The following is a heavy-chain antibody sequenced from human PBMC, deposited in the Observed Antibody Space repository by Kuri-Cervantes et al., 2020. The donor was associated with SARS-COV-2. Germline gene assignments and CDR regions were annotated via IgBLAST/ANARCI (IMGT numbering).Heavy chain of an antibody. CDR2: IYYSGST. D-gene: IGHD1-1*01. V-gene: IGHV4-59*08. CDR1: GGSISSYY. J-gene: IGHJ4*02. Sequence: SETLSLTCTVSGGSISSYYWSWIRQPPGKGLEWIGYIYYSGSTNYNPSLKSRVTIPVDTSKNQFSLKLSTVTAADTAVYYCTTTGPSDYWGQGTLVTVSS. CDR3: TTTGPSDY.